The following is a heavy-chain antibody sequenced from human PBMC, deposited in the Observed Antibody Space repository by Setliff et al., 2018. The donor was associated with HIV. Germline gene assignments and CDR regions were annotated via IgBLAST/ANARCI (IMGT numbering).Heavy chain of an antibody. D-gene: IGHD3-22*01. CDR1: GYTFTRYG. J-gene: IGHJ4*02. CDR3: ARHASIWYYESSGPHFDY. Sequence: ASVKVSCKASGYTFTRYGISWVRQAPGQGLEWMGWISANNGNTNYAQKLQGRVTMTTDTSTSTAYMELRSLRSDDTAVYYCARHASIWYYESSGPHFDYWGQGTLVTVSS. CDR2: ISANNGNT. V-gene: IGHV1-18*01.